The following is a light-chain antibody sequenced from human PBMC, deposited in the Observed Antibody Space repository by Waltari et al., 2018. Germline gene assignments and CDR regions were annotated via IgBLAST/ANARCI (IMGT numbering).Light chain of an antibody. Sequence: SALTQPDSVSGSPGQSITISCSGISSDSGGYEYVSWYQQHPGKAPKVIIYAVNNRTSGVSNRFSGCKSGSSASLTISGLQAEDEADYYCSSFTSSTTGIFGGGTKVTVL. CDR1: SSDSGGYEY. CDR2: AVN. J-gene: IGLJ2*01. CDR3: SSFTSSTTGI. V-gene: IGLV2-14*03.